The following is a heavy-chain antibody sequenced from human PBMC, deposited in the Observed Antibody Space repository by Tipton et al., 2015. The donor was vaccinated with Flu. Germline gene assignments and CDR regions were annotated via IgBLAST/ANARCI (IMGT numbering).Heavy chain of an antibody. J-gene: IGHJ5*02. V-gene: IGHV4-38-2*01. CDR1: GDSISSDYY. D-gene: IGHD4-11*01. Sequence: TLSLTCAVSGDSISSDYYWGWIRQFPGKGLEWIGTVSRTGSTIYNPSLMSRVTISIDTSKNQFSLKMKSVTATDMAVYYCARRDYSNYVSDPKSWFDPWGQGALVAVAS. CDR3: ARRDYSNYVSDPKSWFDP. CDR2: VSRTGST.